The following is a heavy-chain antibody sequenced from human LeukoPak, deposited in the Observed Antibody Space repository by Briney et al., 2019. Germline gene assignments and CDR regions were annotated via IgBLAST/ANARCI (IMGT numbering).Heavy chain of an antibody. CDR3: ARETISGTTGLDY. Sequence: SETLSLTCNVSGGSISSHYWSWILQPPGKGLEWIGYISYSGSTKYNPSLKSRVTISADTSKNQVPLNLTSVTAADTAVYYCARETISGTTGLDYWGQGTLITVSS. V-gene: IGHV4-59*11. CDR1: GGSISSHY. D-gene: IGHD1-20*01. CDR2: ISYSGST. J-gene: IGHJ4*02.